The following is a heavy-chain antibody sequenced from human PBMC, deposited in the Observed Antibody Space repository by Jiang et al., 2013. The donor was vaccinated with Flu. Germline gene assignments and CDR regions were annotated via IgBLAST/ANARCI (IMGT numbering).Heavy chain of an antibody. D-gene: IGHD1-7*01. CDR2: TYYRSKWYN. J-gene: IGHJ4*02. Sequence: GRTYYRSKWYNDYAVSVKSRITINPDTSKNQFSLQLNSVTPEDTAVYYCARGAPLVTGTTMFDYWGQGTLVTVSS. V-gene: IGHV6-1*01. CDR3: ARGAPLVTGTTMFDY.